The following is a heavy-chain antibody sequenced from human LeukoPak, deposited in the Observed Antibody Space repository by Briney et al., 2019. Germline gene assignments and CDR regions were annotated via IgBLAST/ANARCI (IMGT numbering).Heavy chain of an antibody. V-gene: IGHV3-33*01. J-gene: IGHJ4*02. CDR2: IWYDGSNK. D-gene: IGHD4-17*01. CDR1: GFTFSSYG. CDR3: TGRRDYGDYELFNN. Sequence: GGSLRLSCAASGFTFSSYGMHWVRQAPGKGLEWVAVIWYDGSNKYYADSVKGRFTISRDNSKNTLYLQMNSLRAEDTAVYYCTGRRDYGDYELFNNWGQGTLVTVSS.